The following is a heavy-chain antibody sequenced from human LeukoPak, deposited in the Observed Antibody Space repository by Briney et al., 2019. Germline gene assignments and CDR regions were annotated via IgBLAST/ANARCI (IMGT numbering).Heavy chain of an antibody. CDR2: MYHSGTT. Sequence: PSETLSLTCTVSGYSIRSGYYWGWIRQPPGKGLEWIGSMYHSGTTSYNPSLKSRVTMAVDTSKNQFSLKLSSVTAADTAVYYCARETDGYYGSGSYYNYYYYYMDVWGKGTTVTISS. CDR1: GYSIRSGYY. CDR3: ARETDGYYGSGSYYNYYYYYMDV. D-gene: IGHD3-10*01. V-gene: IGHV4-38-2*02. J-gene: IGHJ6*03.